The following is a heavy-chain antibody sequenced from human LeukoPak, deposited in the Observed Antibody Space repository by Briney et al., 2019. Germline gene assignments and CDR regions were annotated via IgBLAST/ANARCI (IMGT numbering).Heavy chain of an antibody. CDR3: ARSTIAVAGPSDD. Sequence: ASVKVSCKASGYTFTSYGISWVRQAPGQGLEWMGRIISMLGIATYAQKFQGRVTIIADKSTSTAYMELSSLRSEDTAVYYCARSTIAVAGPSDDWGQGTLVTVSS. CDR1: GYTFTSYG. CDR2: IISMLGIA. D-gene: IGHD6-19*01. V-gene: IGHV1-69*04. J-gene: IGHJ4*02.